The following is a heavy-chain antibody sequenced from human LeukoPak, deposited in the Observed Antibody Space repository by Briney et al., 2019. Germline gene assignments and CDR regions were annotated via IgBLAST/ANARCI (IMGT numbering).Heavy chain of an antibody. Sequence: ASVKVSCKASGYTFTGYYMHWVRQAPGQGLEWMGIINPSGGSTSYAQKFQGRVTMTRDTSTSTVYMELSSLRSEDTAMYYCARGKAEGSGSYSWLGYWGQGTLVTVSS. D-gene: IGHD3-10*01. CDR2: INPSGGST. J-gene: IGHJ4*02. CDR3: ARGKAEGSGSYSWLGY. CDR1: GYTFTGYY. V-gene: IGHV1-46*01.